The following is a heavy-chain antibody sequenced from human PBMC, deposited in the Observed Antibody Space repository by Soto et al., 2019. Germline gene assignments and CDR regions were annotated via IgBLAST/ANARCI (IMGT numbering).Heavy chain of an antibody. D-gene: IGHD4-17*01. CDR2: IIPIFGTA. CDR3: ARGPHDYGGYNWFDP. Sequence: GASVKVSCKASGGTFSSYAISWVRQAPGQGLEWMGGIIPIFGTANYAQKFQGRVTITADESTSTAYMELSSLRSEDTAVYYCARGPHDYGGYNWFDPWGQGTLVTVSS. V-gene: IGHV1-69*13. J-gene: IGHJ5*02. CDR1: GGTFSSYA.